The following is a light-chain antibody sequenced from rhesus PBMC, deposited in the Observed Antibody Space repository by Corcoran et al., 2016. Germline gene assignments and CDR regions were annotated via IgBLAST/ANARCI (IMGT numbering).Light chain of an antibody. Sequence: QAALTQPPSVSGSPGQSVTISCTGTSNDVGGYDYVSWYQQDPGTAPKLMIYEVRRRPPGVSDRFSGSRSGNTASLTISGLQAEDEADYYCSAYAGSNTYIFGAGTRLTVL. CDR3: SAYAGSNTYI. CDR1: SNDVGGYDY. CDR2: EVR. V-gene: IGLV2-23*01. J-gene: IGLJ1*01.